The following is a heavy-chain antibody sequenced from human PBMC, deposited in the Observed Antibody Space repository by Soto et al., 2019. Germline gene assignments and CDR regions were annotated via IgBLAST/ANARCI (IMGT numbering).Heavy chain of an antibody. D-gene: IGHD3-16*02. CDR2: MNPNSGNT. V-gene: IGHV1-8*01. CDR1: GYTFTSYD. CDR3: ARGPAVNTFGRVIVRNSYFDY. J-gene: IGHJ4*02. Sequence: GASVKVSCKASGYTFTSYDINWVRQATGQGLEWMGWMNPNSGNTGFAQKFQGRVTMTTDTSISTAYMELSSLTSEDTAVYYCARGPAVNTFGRVIVRNSYFDYWGQGTLVTVSS.